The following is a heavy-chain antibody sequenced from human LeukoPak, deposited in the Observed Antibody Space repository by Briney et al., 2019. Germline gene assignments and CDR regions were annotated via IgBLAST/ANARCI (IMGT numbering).Heavy chain of an antibody. J-gene: IGHJ3*02. CDR2: IWYDGSNK. CDR3: ARGIVATIFLRRPNDDAFDI. CDR1: GFTFSSYG. V-gene: IGHV3-33*08. D-gene: IGHD5-12*01. Sequence: PGGSLRLSCAASGFTFSSYGMHWVRQAPGKGLEWVAVIWYDGSNKYYADSVKGRFTISRDNSKNTLYLQMNSLRAEDTAVYYCARGIVATIFLRRPNDDAFDIWGQGTMVTVSS.